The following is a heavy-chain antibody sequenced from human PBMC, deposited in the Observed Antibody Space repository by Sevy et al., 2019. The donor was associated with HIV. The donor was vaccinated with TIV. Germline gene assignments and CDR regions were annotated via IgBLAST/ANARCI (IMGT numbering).Heavy chain of an antibody. V-gene: IGHV3-23*01. J-gene: IGHJ4*02. CDR1: GFTFSSYN. CDR3: AKDLAARPGAFDY. CDR2: ISGSGGST. Sequence: GGSLRLSCAASGFTFSSYNMNWVRQAPGKGLEWVSSISGSGGSTYYADSVKGRFTISRDNSKNTLYLQMNSLRAEDTAVYYCAKDLAARPGAFDYWGQGTLVTVSS. D-gene: IGHD6-6*01.